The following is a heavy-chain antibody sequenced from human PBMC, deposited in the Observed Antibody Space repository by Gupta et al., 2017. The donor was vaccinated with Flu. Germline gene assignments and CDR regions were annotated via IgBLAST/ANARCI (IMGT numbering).Heavy chain of an antibody. CDR3: ARGVGYCDSTSCPFMDFYYYGMAV. CDR2: IIPIFGAP. J-gene: IGHJ6*02. V-gene: IGHV1-69*06. D-gene: IGHD2-2*01. Sequence: APGQGLEWMGGIIPIFGAPNYAQKFQGRVKITADKSTSTAYMELSSLRSEDTAMYYCARGVGYCDSTSCPFMDFYYYGMAVWGQGTTVTVSS.